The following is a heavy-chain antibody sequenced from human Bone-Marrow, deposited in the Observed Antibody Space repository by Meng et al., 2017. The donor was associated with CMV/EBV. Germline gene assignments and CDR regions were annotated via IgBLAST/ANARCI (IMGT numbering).Heavy chain of an antibody. Sequence: GESLKISCAASGFTVSSNYMSWVRQAPGKGLEWVSVIYSGGSTYYADSVKGRFTISRDNSKNTLYLQMNSLRAEDTAVYYCAKASGAGAEYFQHWGQGTRVTVSS. CDR3: AKASGAGAEYFQH. V-gene: IGHV3-53*01. J-gene: IGHJ1*01. CDR2: IYSGGST. D-gene: IGHD4/OR15-4a*01. CDR1: GFTVSSNY.